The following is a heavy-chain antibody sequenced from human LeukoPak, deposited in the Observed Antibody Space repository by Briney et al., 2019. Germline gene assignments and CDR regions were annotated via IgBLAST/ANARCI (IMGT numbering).Heavy chain of an antibody. J-gene: IGHJ4*02. V-gene: IGHV3-21*01. Sequence: GGSLRLSCAASGFTFSTYSMNWVRQAPGKGLEWVSSISSSSSYIYYADSVKGRFTSSRDNAKNSLYLQMNSLRAEDTAVYYCAKGYRSSSSPDYWGQGTLVTVSS. D-gene: IGHD6-6*01. CDR3: AKGYRSSSSPDY. CDR1: GFTFSTYS. CDR2: ISSSSSYI.